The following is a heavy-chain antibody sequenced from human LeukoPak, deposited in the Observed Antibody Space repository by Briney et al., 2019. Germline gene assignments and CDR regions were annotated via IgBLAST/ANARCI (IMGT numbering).Heavy chain of an antibody. J-gene: IGHJ3*02. D-gene: IGHD3-10*01. CDR1: GGSFSGYY. V-gene: IGHV4-59*01. CDR3: ASYGEGAFDI. CDR2: IYYSGST. Sequence: SETLSLTCAVYGGSFSGYYWSWIRQPPGKGLEWIGYIYYSGSTNYNPSLKSRVTISVDTSKNQFSLKLSSVTAADTAVYYCASYGEGAFDIWGQGTMVTVSS.